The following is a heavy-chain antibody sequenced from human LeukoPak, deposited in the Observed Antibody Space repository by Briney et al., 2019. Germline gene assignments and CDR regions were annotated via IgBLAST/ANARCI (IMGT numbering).Heavy chain of an antibody. J-gene: IGHJ3*02. V-gene: IGHV4-38-2*02. CDR3: ARDFAYYYDSSGHDAFDI. CDR2: IYHSGST. D-gene: IGHD3-22*01. CDR1: GGSISSYY. Sequence: SETLSLTCTVSGGSISSYYWGWIRQPPGKGLEWIGSIYHSGSTYYNPSLKSRVTISVDTSKNQFSLKLSSVTAADTAVYYCARDFAYYYDSSGHDAFDIWGQGTMVTVSS.